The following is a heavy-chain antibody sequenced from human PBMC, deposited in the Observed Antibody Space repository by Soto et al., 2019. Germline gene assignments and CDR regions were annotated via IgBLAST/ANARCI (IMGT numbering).Heavy chain of an antibody. CDR3: AGAGQAMVRFRGSEYCGMDV. V-gene: IGHV3-30*03. J-gene: IGHJ6*02. Sequence: QVQLVESGGGVVQPGRSLRLSCAASGFTFSSYGMHWVRQAPGKGLEWVAIISYDGSNKYYADSVKGRFTISRDTSKNALFLQMNSLRAEDMAVDYCAGAGQAMVRFRGSEYCGMDVGGQGSTVTVSS. CDR2: ISYDGSNK. D-gene: IGHD5-18*01. CDR1: GFTFSSYG.